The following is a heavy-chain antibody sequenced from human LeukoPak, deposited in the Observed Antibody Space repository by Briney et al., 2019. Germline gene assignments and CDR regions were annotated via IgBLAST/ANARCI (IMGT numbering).Heavy chain of an antibody. CDR1: GFTFSSYG. CDR3: AKSRGSGSYYQWLDY. CDR2: ISGSGGST. V-gene: IGHV3-23*01. J-gene: IGHJ4*02. D-gene: IGHD3-10*01. Sequence: GGSLRLSCAASGFTFSSYGMSWVRQAPGKGLEWVSAISGSGGSTYYAGSVKGRFTISRDNSKNTLYLQMNSLRAEDTAVYYCAKSRGSGSYYQWLDYWGQGTLVTVSS.